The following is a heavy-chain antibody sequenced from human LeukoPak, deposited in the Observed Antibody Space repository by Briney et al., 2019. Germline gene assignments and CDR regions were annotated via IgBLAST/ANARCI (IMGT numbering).Heavy chain of an antibody. CDR1: GFTFSNYL. CDR3: AREVRPEYSSSSGVYYYYYGMDV. J-gene: IGHJ6*02. CDR2: ISTDGSFT. Sequence: GGSLRLSCAASGFTFSNYLMHWVRQTPGKGLVWISRISTDGSFTNYADSVKGRFSISRDNAKNTLYLQMNSLRVEDTAVYYCAREVRPEYSSSSGVYYYYYGMDVWGQGTTVTVSS. D-gene: IGHD6-6*01. V-gene: IGHV3-74*01.